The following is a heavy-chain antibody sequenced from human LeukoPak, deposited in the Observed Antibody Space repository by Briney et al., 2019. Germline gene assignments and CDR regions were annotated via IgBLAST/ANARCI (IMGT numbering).Heavy chain of an antibody. CDR3: AKEGYSRGYYSYYYMEV. V-gene: IGHV3-30*04. CDR1: GFTFSRYC. Sequence: PGGSLRLSCAASGFTFSRYCMHWVRQAPGKGLEWVTAISYDGSHKYYADSVKGRVTISRDNSKNTLYVQMHSLRAEDTAVYYCAKEGYSRGYYSYYYMEVWGKGTTVTVSS. J-gene: IGHJ6*03. D-gene: IGHD6-13*01. CDR2: ISYDGSHK.